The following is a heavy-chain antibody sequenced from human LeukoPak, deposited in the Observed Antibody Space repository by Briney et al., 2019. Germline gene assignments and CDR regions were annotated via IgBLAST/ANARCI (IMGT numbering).Heavy chain of an antibody. Sequence: SETLSLTCTVSGGSISSSSYYWGWIRQPPGKGLEWIGSIYYSGSTYYNPSLKSRVTISVDTSKNQFSLKLSSVTAADTAVYYCARARGVRGLVPYWGQGTLVTVSS. V-gene: IGHV4-39*07. D-gene: IGHD3-10*01. CDR3: ARARGVRGLVPY. CDR2: IYYSGST. CDR1: GGSISSSSYY. J-gene: IGHJ4*02.